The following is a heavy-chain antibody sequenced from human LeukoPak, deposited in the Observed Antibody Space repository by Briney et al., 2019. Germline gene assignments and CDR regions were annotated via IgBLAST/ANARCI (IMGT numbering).Heavy chain of an antibody. D-gene: IGHD2-2*01. Sequence: SAKLSCKASGGTFSSYAISWVRQPPGQPLEWMGRIIPIFGIANYAQKFQGRVTITADKSTSTAYMELSSLRSEDTAVYYCARDLRYCSSTSCYQGDGFDPWGQGTLVTVSS. J-gene: IGHJ5*02. CDR3: ARDLRYCSSTSCYQGDGFDP. CDR1: GGTFSSYA. CDR2: IIPIFGIA. V-gene: IGHV1-69*04.